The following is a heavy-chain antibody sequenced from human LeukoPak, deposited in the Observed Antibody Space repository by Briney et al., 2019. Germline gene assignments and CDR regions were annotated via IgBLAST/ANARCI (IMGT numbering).Heavy chain of an antibody. CDR2: ISNSGDAT. CDR1: GFIFSNYA. CDR3: AKGRDFLDY. Sequence: GGSLRLSCAGSGFIFSNYATSWVRQAPGQGLEWVSTISNSGDATFYADAVKGRFTISRDNSKNTLYLQVYSLRAEDTAIYYCAKGRDFLDYWGQGTLVTVSS. D-gene: IGHD2/OR15-2a*01. J-gene: IGHJ4*02. V-gene: IGHV3-23*01.